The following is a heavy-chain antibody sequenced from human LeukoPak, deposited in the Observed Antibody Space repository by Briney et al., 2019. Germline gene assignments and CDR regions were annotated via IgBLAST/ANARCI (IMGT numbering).Heavy chain of an antibody. CDR3: ARGQGPRLRFLEWLPHNWFDP. J-gene: IGHJ5*02. V-gene: IGHV1-8*03. CDR2: MNPNSGNT. CDR1: GYTFTSYD. Sequence: ASVKVSCKASGYTFTSYDINWVRQATGQGLEWMGWMNPNSGNTGYARKFQGRVTITRNTSISTAYMELSSLRSEDTAVYYCARGQGPRLRFLEWLPHNWFDPWGQGTLVTVSS. D-gene: IGHD3-3*01.